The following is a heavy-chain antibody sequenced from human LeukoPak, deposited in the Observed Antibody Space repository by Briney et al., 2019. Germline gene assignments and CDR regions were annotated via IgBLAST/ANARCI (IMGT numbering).Heavy chain of an antibody. CDR1: GFTVGDNY. V-gene: IGHV3-53*01. CDR2: FYSGGNT. CDR3: AKLPSSGWLDY. J-gene: IGHJ4*02. Sequence: PGGSLRLSCVVSGFTVGDNYMSWVRQAPGKGLEWVSAFYSGGNTYYTGSMKGRFIISRDSSKNTLYLQMNNLRPEDTAMYYCAKLPSSGWLDYWGQGTLVTVSS. D-gene: IGHD6-19*01.